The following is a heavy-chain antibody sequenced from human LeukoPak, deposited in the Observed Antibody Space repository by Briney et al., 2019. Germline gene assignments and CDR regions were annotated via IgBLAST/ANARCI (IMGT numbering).Heavy chain of an antibody. J-gene: IGHJ4*02. D-gene: IGHD5-18*01. CDR2: ITDTSHI. CDR3: ARSHIGYSYGKIDY. V-gene: IGHV3-21*01. Sequence: PGGSLRLSCAASGFTFNTHSMNWVRQAPGKGLVWVSSITDTSHIYDADSVKGRFTISRDNTKNSLYLQMNSLRPEDTAVYCCARSHIGYSYGKIDYWGQETLVTVSS. CDR1: GFTFNTHS.